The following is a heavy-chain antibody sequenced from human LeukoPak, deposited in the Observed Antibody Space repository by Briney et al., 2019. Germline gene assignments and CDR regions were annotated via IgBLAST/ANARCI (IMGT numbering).Heavy chain of an antibody. CDR1: GSTFSSYA. CDR3: AKDLVMVRGVSPFDY. CDR2: IRYDGSNK. D-gene: IGHD3-10*01. V-gene: IGHV3-30*02. Sequence: GGSLRLSCAASGSTFSSYAMHWVRQAPGKGLEWVAFIRYDGSNKYYADSVKGRFTISRDNSKNTLYLQMNSLRAEDTAVYYCAKDLVMVRGVSPFDYWGQGTLVSLSS. J-gene: IGHJ4*02.